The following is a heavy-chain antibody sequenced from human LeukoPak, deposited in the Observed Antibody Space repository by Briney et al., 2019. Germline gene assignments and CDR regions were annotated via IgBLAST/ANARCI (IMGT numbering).Heavy chain of an antibody. Sequence: SDTLSLTCTVSGGFISSSYWIWIPQPPGKALEGVGYIYYTGRSNYNPSLKSRITIEVDTSKNQFSLKLSSVTAADTAVYYCARNLYDSSGYYSFGAFDIWGQGTMVTASS. J-gene: IGHJ3*02. D-gene: IGHD3-22*01. V-gene: IGHV4-59*07. CDR2: IYYTGRS. CDR3: ARNLYDSSGYYSFGAFDI. CDR1: GGFISSSY.